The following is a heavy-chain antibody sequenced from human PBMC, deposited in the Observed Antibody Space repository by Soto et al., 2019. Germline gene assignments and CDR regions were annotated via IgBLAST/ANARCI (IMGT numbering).Heavy chain of an antibody. D-gene: IGHD2-15*01. CDR1: GFTFSIYG. CDR3: ARDNHLGYCSGGSCYGLDS. V-gene: IGHV3-33*01. CDR2: AWFDGSIE. Sequence: QVQLVESGGGVVQPGRSLRLSCAASGFTFSIYGMHWVCQAPGKGLEWVAIAWFDGSIEYYADSVKGRFTISRDNSKNTLYLQMNSLRAEDTAVYYCARDNHLGYCSGGSCYGLDSWGQGTLVTVSS. J-gene: IGHJ5*01.